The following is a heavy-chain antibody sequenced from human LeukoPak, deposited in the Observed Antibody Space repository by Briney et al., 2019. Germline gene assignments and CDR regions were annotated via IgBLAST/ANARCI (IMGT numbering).Heavy chain of an antibody. Sequence: GSLRLSCAASGFTFSSYSVNWVRQAPGKGLEWVSSISSSSSYIYYADSVKGRFTISRDNANNSLYLQMNSLRAEDTAVYYCARARRSGSYATYYFDYWGQGTLVTVSS. CDR1: GFTFSSYS. CDR2: ISSSSSYI. V-gene: IGHV3-21*01. D-gene: IGHD1-26*01. CDR3: ARARRSGSYATYYFDY. J-gene: IGHJ4*02.